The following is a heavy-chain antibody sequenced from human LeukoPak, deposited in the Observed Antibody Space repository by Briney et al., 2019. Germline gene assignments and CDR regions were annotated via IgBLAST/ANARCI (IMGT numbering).Heavy chain of an antibody. J-gene: IGHJ4*02. CDR3: ARDIRYYYDSSGYYLSGFDY. D-gene: IGHD3-22*01. CDR1: GYTFASYG. CDR2: ISAYNGNT. V-gene: IGHV1-18*01. Sequence: ASVTVSCKASGYTFASYGINWVRQAPGQGLEWMGWISAYNGNTNYAQKLQGRVTMTTDTSTSTAYMELRSLRSDDTAVYYCARDIRYYYDSSGYYLSGFDYWGQGTLVTVSS.